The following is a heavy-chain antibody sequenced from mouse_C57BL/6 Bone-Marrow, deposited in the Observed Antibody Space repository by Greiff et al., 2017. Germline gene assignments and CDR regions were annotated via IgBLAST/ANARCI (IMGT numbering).Heavy chain of an antibody. CDR2: IDPENGDT. CDR3: TTDGNFSLFAY. Sequence: EVQLQQSGAELVRPGASVKLSCTASGFNIKDDYMHWVKQRPEQGLEWIGWIDPENGDTEYASKFQGKATITAATSSNTAYLQLSSLTSEDTAVYYCTTDGNFSLFAYWGQGTLVTVSA. V-gene: IGHV14-4*01. D-gene: IGHD2-1*01. CDR1: GFNIKDDY. J-gene: IGHJ3*01.